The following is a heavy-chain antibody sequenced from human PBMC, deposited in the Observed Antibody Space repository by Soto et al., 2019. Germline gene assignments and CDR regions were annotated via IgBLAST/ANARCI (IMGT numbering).Heavy chain of an antibody. Sequence: QITLKESGPTLLKPTQTLTLTCTFSGFSLSTSGVGVGWIRQPPGKALEWLALIYWDADKRYSPSLKRRLTITKDTSKHQVVLTMTNMDPVDTATYYCAHRRRGRGDYEAFDIWGQGTMVTVSS. CDR1: GFSLSTSGVG. D-gene: IGHD4-17*01. J-gene: IGHJ3*02. V-gene: IGHV2-5*02. CDR3: AHRRRGRGDYEAFDI. CDR2: IYWDADK.